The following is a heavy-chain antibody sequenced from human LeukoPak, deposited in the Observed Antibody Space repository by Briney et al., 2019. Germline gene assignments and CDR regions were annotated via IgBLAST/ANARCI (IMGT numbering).Heavy chain of an antibody. Sequence: GGSLRLSCAASGFTFSNYEMNWVRQAPGKGLEWVSYISNSGSTIYYADSVKGRFTISRDNANNSLYLQMNSLRAEDTAVYYFAGDLVFSPDFWGKGTMVTVSS. D-gene: IGHD5/OR15-5a*01. J-gene: IGHJ6*04. CDR1: GFTFSNYE. CDR3: AGDLVFSPDF. V-gene: IGHV3-48*03. CDR2: ISNSGSTI.